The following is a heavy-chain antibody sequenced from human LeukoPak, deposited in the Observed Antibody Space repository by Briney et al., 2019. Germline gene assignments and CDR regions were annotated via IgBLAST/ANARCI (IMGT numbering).Heavy chain of an antibody. V-gene: IGHV3-23*01. CDR1: GFTFSSYA. CDR3: AKDGPYYYGSGSPPVN. J-gene: IGHJ4*02. Sequence: GGSLRLSCAASGFTFSSYAMSWVRQAPGKGLEGVSAISGSGGSNNYADSVKGRFTISRDNSKNTLYLQMNSLSAEDTAVYYCAKDGPYYYGSGSPPVNWGQGTLVTVSS. CDR2: ISGSGGSN. D-gene: IGHD3-10*01.